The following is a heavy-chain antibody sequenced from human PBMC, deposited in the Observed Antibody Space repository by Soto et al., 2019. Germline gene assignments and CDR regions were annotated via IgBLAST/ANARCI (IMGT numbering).Heavy chain of an antibody. CDR1: GGSIGDSY. J-gene: IGHJ6*02. V-gene: IGHV4-59*01. Sequence: ASETLSLTCTVSGGSIGDSYWTWIRQPPGKGLEWIGYIYYSGHTSYIPSLKGRVTISLDMSKNQFSLKLDSVTAADTAVYYCARDYYGAGSQYYYYGMEVWGQGTTVTVSS. CDR3: ARDYYGAGSQYYYYGMEV. CDR2: IYYSGHT. D-gene: IGHD3-10*01.